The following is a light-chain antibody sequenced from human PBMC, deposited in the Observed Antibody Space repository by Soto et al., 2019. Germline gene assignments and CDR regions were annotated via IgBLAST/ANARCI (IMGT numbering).Light chain of an antibody. CDR2: DAF. V-gene: IGKV1D-13*01. CDR3: QQFFDYPLT. Sequence: AIQLTQSPSSLSASVGDRVTITCRAGQGISTLFAWYQQKPGKAPKLLIYDAFTLESGVPSRFSGSGCGTDFALTISSLQPEDFATYYCQQFFDYPLTFGGGTKVEIK. J-gene: IGKJ4*01. CDR1: QGISTL.